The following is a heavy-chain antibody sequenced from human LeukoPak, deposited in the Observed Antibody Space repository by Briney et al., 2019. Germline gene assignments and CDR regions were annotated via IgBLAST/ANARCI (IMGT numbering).Heavy chain of an antibody. V-gene: IGHV1-8*03. D-gene: IGHD2-2*02. CDR3: ARATVVAGYCTATRCYKPFDM. J-gene: IGHJ3*02. Sequence: ASVKVSGKASGYTFTNYDINWVRQATGQGLEWMGWMNPNSANTGYSQTLKGRVTFTRDTSISTAYMEMSSLRSEYTAVYFCARATVVAGYCTATRCYKPFDMWGQGTMVTVSS. CDR2: MNPNSANT. CDR1: GYTFTNYD.